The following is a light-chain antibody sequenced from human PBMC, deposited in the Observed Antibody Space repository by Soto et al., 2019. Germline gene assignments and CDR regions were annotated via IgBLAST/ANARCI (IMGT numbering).Light chain of an antibody. Sequence: QSVLTQPPSASGTPGQRVIISSSGSTSNIGGNAVNWYQHLPGTAPKLLIYTNNQRPSGVPDRFSGSKSGTSASLAISGLQSEDEADYYCASWDDTLFGWVFGGGTKLTVL. J-gene: IGLJ3*02. CDR3: ASWDDTLFGWV. CDR1: TSNIGGNA. V-gene: IGLV1-44*01. CDR2: TNN.